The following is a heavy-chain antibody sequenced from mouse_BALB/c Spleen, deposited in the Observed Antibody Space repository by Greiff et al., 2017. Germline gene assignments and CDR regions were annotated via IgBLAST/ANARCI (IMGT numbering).Heavy chain of an antibody. Sequence: VQLQQSGAELVRSGASVKLSCTASGFNIKDYYMHWVKQRPEQGLEWIGWIDPENGDTEYAPKFQGKATMTADTSSNTAYLQLSSLTSEDTAVYYCNPYGLYAMDYWGQGTSVTVSS. J-gene: IGHJ4*01. CDR1: GFNIKDYY. D-gene: IGHD2-10*02. CDR3: NPYGLYAMDY. CDR2: IDPENGDT. V-gene: IGHV14-4*02.